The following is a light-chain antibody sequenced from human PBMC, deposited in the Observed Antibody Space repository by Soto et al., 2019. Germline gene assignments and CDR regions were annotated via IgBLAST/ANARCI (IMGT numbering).Light chain of an antibody. V-gene: IGKV4-1*01. Sequence: IVMTQSPNSLAVSLSERATIQGKSSHSVYHSSNNKNYLAWYQKKPGQPPKLXXYWSSTRESGVPDRFSGSGSGTDLTLTINNLQADDVAIYYCQQYYSTLPTTFGQGTRLEIK. CDR1: HSVYHSSNNKNY. CDR2: WSS. CDR3: QQYYSTLPTT. J-gene: IGKJ5*01.